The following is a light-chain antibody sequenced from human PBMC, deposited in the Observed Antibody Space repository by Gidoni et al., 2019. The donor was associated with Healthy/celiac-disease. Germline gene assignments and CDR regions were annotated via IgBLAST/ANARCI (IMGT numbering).Light chain of an antibody. Sequence: IVLTQSPAPLSFSPGERATLSCRASQIVSSYLAWYQQKPGQAPRLLIYDASNRATGIPARFSGSGSGTDVTLTISSLEPEDFAVYYCQQRSNWPPLTFGGGTKVEIK. CDR1: QIVSSY. V-gene: IGKV3-11*01. CDR3: QQRSNWPPLT. J-gene: IGKJ4*01. CDR2: DAS.